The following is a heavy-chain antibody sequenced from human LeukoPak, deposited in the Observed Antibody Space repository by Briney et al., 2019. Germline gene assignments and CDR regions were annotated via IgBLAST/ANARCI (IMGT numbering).Heavy chain of an antibody. J-gene: IGHJ4*02. CDR2: IKQDGSVK. CDR1: GFTFSSYW. Sequence: GGSLRLSCAASGFTFSSYWMTWVRQAPGKGLEWVANIKQDGSVKQYVGSVKGRFTISRDNAKNSLYLQMNSLRAEDTAVYYCARDTNGSNDYWGQGTLVTVSS. V-gene: IGHV3-7*01. D-gene: IGHD2-8*01. CDR3: ARDTNGSNDY.